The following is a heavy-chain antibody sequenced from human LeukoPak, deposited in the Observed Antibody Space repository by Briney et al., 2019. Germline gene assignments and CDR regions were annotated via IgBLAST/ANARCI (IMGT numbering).Heavy chain of an antibody. CDR1: GYTFTSYG. Sequence: ASVKVSCKASGYTFTSYGISWVRQAPGQGLEWMGWIGAYNGNTNYAQKLQGRVTMPTDTSTSTAYMELRSLRSDDTAVYYCARRGGAKTYYYGSGSSVDYYYYMDVWGKGTTVTVSS. CDR2: IGAYNGNT. J-gene: IGHJ6*03. CDR3: ARRGGAKTYYYGSGSSVDYYYYMDV. V-gene: IGHV1-18*01. D-gene: IGHD3-10*01.